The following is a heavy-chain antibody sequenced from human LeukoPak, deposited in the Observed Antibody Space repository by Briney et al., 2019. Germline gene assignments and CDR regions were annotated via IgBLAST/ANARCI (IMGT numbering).Heavy chain of an antibody. J-gene: IGHJ5*02. CDR2: ISSSSSYI. Sequence: GSLRLSCAASGFTFSSYSMNWVRQAPGKGLEWVSSISSSSSYIYYADSVKGRFTISRDNAKNSLYLQMNSLRAEDTAVYYCARDRSNVAASGGWFDPWGQGTLVTVSS. CDR3: ARDRSNVAASGGWFDP. CDR1: GFTFSSYS. V-gene: IGHV3-21*01. D-gene: IGHD6-13*01.